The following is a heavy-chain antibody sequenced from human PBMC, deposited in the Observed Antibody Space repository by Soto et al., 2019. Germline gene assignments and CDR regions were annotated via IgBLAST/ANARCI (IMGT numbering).Heavy chain of an antibody. CDR2: TDPSDSYT. CDR3: ARSYYYDSSGYYPFDY. Sequence: GKSLKISCKGSGYSFTSYWISWMRQMPGKGLEWMGRTDPSDSYTNYSPSFQGHVTISADKSISTAYLQWSSLKASDTAMYYCARSYYYDSSGYYPFDYWGEGTRVTVA. D-gene: IGHD3-22*01. V-gene: IGHV5-10-1*01. CDR1: GYSFTSYW. J-gene: IGHJ4*02.